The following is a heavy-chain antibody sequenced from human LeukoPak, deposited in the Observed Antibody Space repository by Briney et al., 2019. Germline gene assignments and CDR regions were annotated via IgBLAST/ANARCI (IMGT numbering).Heavy chain of an antibody. J-gene: IGHJ4*02. CDR3: AREPPGDATKGLDY. V-gene: IGHV3-20*04. CDR2: IDRNGDST. CDR1: GFTFDDYG. Sequence: GGSLRLSCAASGFTFDDYGMSWARQAPGKGLEWVSGIDRNGDSTGYADSVEGRFTISRDNSKNTLYLQMNSLRAEDTTVYYCAREPPGDATKGLDYWGQGTLVTVSS. D-gene: IGHD4-17*01.